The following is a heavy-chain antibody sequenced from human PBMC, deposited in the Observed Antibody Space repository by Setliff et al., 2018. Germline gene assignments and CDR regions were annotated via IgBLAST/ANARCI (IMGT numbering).Heavy chain of an antibody. CDR1: GYTFTGHY. J-gene: IGHJ6*03. CDR2: INPNSGGT. V-gene: IGHV1-2*06. Sequence: ASVKVSCKASGYTFTGHYMHWVRQAPGQGLEWMGRINPNSGGTNYAQKFQGRVTMTRDTSISTAYMELSRLRSDDTAVYYCARDYFYGNYYYYMDVWGKGTTVTVSS. D-gene: IGHD3-3*01. CDR3: ARDYFYGNYYYYMDV.